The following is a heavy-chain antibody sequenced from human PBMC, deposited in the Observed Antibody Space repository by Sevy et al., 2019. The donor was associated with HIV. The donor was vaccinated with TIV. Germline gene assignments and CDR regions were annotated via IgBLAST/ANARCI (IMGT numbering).Heavy chain of an antibody. V-gene: IGHV3-30-3*01. CDR3: ARDDGALDI. Sequence: GGSLRLSCAASGFTFSSYAMHWVRQAPGKGLEWVAVISYDGSNKYYADSVKGRFTISRDNSKNTLYLQMNSLRAEDTAVYYCARDDGALDIWGQGTMVTVSS. CDR2: ISYDGSNK. J-gene: IGHJ3*02. CDR1: GFTFSSYA.